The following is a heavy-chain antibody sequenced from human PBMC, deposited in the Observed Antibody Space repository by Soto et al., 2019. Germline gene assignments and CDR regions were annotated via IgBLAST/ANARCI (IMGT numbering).Heavy chain of an antibody. Sequence: ESGGVLVQPGGSLRLSCVASGFTFDSHWMHWVRQAPGEGLVWVSRIKTDGYAAAYADSVKGRFTISRDNTKNTVYLQMNSLRAEDTAVYFCDRESGVAADCWGQGTLVTVSS. V-gene: IGHV3-74*01. D-gene: IGHD6-19*01. CDR2: IKTDGYAA. CDR3: DRESGVAADC. CDR1: GFTFDSHW. J-gene: IGHJ4*02.